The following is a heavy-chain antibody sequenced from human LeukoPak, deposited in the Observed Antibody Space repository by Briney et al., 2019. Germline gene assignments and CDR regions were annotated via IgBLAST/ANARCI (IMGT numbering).Heavy chain of an antibody. Sequence: GGSLRLSCVASGFAFIGYWMTWVRQAPGKGLEWVAQISHDGTESYSVDSERGRFTISRYNAKDSVYLRMKSLGAEDTDYYYCARDSTGTVFDLWRQATLVTVSS. CDR1: GFAFIGYW. CDR2: ISHDGTES. V-gene: IGHV3-7*04. CDR3: ARDSTGTVFDL. J-gene: IGHJ4*02. D-gene: IGHD1-1*01.